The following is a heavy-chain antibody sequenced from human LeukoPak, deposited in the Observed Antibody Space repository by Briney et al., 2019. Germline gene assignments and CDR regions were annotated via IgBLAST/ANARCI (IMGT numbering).Heavy chain of an antibody. V-gene: IGHV4-59*01. Sequence: PSETLSLTCTVSGGSISSYYWSWIRQPPGKGLEWIGYIYYSGSTNYNPSLKSRVTISVDTSKNQFSLRLSSVTAADTAIYYCTRDRRDGYNYVDVWGQGTLVTVSS. CDR2: IYYSGST. D-gene: IGHD5-24*01. CDR1: GGSISSYY. CDR3: TRDRRDGYNYVDV. J-gene: IGHJ4*02.